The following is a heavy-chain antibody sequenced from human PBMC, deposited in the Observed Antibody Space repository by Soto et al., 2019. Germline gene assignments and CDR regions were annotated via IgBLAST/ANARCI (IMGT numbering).Heavy chain of an antibody. V-gene: IGHV4-38-2*01. CDR3: ARTRSSWYYFDY. J-gene: IGHJ4*02. CDR2: IFHGGNT. D-gene: IGHD6-13*01. Sequence: KPSETLSLTCAVSGFFISSGNYWGWIRKPPGKGLEWIGSIFHGGNTYYNPSLKSRVTISVDKSKNQFSLKLSSVTAADTAVYYCARTRSSWYYFDYWGQGTLVTVSS. CDR1: GFFISSGNY.